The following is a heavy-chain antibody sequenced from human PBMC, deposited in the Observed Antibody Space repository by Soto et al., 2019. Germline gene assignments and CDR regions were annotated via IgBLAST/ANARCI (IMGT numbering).Heavy chain of an antibody. D-gene: IGHD4-17*01. J-gene: IGHJ6*02. V-gene: IGHV1-18*01. CDR2: ISAYNGNT. Sequence: GAPVKASCKASGYTITSYGMSWVRQAPGQGLEWMGWISAYNGNTNYAQSLQGRVTMTTDTSTNTAYMELRSLRSDDTAVYYCARDSSGTTNYYYGMDVWGQGTTVTVSS. CDR3: ARDSSGTTNYYYGMDV. CDR1: GYTITSYG.